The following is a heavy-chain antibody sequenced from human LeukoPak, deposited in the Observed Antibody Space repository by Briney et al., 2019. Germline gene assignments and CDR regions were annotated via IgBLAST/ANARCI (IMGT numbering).Heavy chain of an antibody. V-gene: IGHV3-23*01. D-gene: IGHD6-19*01. Sequence: GGSLRLSCAASGFTFSSYAMSWVRQAPGKGLEWVSVISGSGGSTDYADSVKGRFTISRDNSKNTLYLQMNSLRAEDTAVYYCAKERELVVTGNYFDYWGQGTLVTVSS. CDR3: AKERELVVTGNYFDY. J-gene: IGHJ4*02. CDR2: ISGSGGST. CDR1: GFTFSSYA.